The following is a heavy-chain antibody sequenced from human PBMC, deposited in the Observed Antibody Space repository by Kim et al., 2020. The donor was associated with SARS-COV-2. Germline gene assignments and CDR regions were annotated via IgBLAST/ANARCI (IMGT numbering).Heavy chain of an antibody. Sequence: KFQGRVTITRDTSASTAYMELSSLRSEDTAVYYCARSFGSETFYTIVGYWGQGTLVTVSS. J-gene: IGHJ4*02. D-gene: IGHD3-10*01. CDR3: ARSFGSETFYTIVGY. V-gene: IGHV1-3*01.